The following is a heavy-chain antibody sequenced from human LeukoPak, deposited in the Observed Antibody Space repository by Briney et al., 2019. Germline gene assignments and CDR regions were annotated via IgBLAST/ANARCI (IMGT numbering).Heavy chain of an antibody. D-gene: IGHD2-15*01. Sequence: GESLKISCKGSGYSFTSYWIGWVRQMPEKGLEWMGIIYPGDSDTRYSPSFQGQVTISADKSISTAYLQWSSLKASDTAMYYCARLGARQRYCSGGSCYGDSLWYYYMDVWGKGTTVTVSS. CDR2: IYPGDSDT. CDR3: ARLGARQRYCSGGSCYGDSLWYYYMDV. V-gene: IGHV5-51*01. J-gene: IGHJ6*03. CDR1: GYSFTSYW.